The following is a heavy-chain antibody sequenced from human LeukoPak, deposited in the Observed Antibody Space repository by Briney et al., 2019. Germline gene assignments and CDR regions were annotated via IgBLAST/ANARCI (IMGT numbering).Heavy chain of an antibody. CDR3: DRHGGTLDYFDS. J-gene: IGHJ4*02. D-gene: IGHD1-26*01. CDR2: IYYGGTT. V-gene: IGHV4-59*08. Sequence: PSETLSLTCSVSNGSSSTYYWSWVRQPPGKGLEWNGYIYYGGTTSSNPSLKGRVTISEHSPKNHFSLRLTSLTAADTALYYCDRHGGTLDYFDSWGPGSLVIVSS. CDR1: NGSSSTYY.